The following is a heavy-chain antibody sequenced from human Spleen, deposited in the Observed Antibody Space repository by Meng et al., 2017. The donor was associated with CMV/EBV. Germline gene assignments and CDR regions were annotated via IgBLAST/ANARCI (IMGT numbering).Heavy chain of an antibody. CDR1: GFTFSNYE. CDR3: AGFGVAITNGLDV. Sequence: GGSLRLSCAASGFTFSNYEMNWVRQAPGKGLEWVSSISTTSTYIYYSDSVKGRFTISRDNAKNSLYLQVNSLRVEDTAVYYCAGFGVAITNGLDVWGQGTTVTVSS. J-gene: IGHJ6*02. CDR2: ISTTSTYI. D-gene: IGHD3-3*01. V-gene: IGHV3-21*01.